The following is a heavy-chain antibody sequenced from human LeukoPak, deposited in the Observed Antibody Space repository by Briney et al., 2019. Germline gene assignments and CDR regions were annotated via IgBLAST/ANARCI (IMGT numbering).Heavy chain of an antibody. Sequence: PSETLSLTCTVSGGSISSYYWSWIRQPAGKGLEWVGRIYTSGSTNYNPSLKSRVTMSVDPSKNQFSLKLSSVTAADTAVYYCAAVTKIGHYFDYWGQGTLVTVSS. V-gene: IGHV4-4*07. CDR3: AAVTKIGHYFDY. CDR2: IYTSGST. J-gene: IGHJ4*02. CDR1: GGSISSYY. D-gene: IGHD4-17*01.